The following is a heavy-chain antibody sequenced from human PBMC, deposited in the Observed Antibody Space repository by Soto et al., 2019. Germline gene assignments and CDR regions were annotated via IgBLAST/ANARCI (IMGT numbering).Heavy chain of an antibody. D-gene: IGHD3-22*01. Sequence: QVQLVQSGAEVKKPGSSVKVSCKASEGTFSSYAIPWVRQAPGQGLRWMGGIILIFGTANNAQKFQGRVTITADESTSTAYMELSSLRSEDTAVYYCARDRGPSSGYYPYWFDPWGQGTLVTVSS. CDR1: EGTFSSYA. J-gene: IGHJ5*02. CDR2: IILIFGTA. V-gene: IGHV1-69*12. CDR3: ARDRGPSSGYYPYWFDP.